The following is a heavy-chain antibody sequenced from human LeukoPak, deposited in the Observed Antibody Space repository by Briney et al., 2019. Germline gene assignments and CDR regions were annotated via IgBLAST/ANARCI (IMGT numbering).Heavy chain of an antibody. V-gene: IGHV1-69*13. Sequence: SVTVSCTASGGTFSSYAISWVRQAPGQGLEWMGGIIPIFGTANYAQKFQGRVTITADESTSTAYMELSSLRSEDTAVYYCARVGHGSRIFGVVRRGNFDYWGQGTLVTVSS. CDR2: IIPIFGTA. CDR3: ARVGHGSRIFGVVRRGNFDY. J-gene: IGHJ4*02. CDR1: GGTFSSYA. D-gene: IGHD3-3*01.